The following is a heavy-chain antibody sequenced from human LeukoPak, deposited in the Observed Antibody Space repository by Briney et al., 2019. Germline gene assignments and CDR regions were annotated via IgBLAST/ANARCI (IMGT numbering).Heavy chain of an antibody. CDR2: IYYSGST. CDR1: GGSIISSNYY. V-gene: IGHV4-39*01. CDR3: ARQKFYSTGWYPNWFDP. J-gene: IGHJ5*02. D-gene: IGHD6-19*01. Sequence: PSETLSITCTVSGGSIISSNYYWGWIRQPPGKGLEWIGSIYYSGSTYHNPSLKSRVTISVDTSKTQFSLKLRSVTAADTAVYYCARQKFYSTGWYPNWFDPWGQGTLVTVSS.